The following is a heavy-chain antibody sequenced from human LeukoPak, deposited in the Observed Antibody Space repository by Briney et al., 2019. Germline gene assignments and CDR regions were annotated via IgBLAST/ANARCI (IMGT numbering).Heavy chain of an antibody. CDR1: GGSFSSHA. D-gene: IGHD1-1*01. CDR2: TIPLFGTT. CDR3: ARGSWDDVGYYYYYYMDV. J-gene: IGHJ6*03. Sequence: SVKVSCKASGGSFSSHAVGWVRQAPGQGLEWLGGTIPLFGTTRYAQKFQGRVTITTDESTRTAYMDLSSLTSEDTAAYYCARGSWDDVGYYYYYYMDVWGKGSTVTVSS. V-gene: IGHV1-69*05.